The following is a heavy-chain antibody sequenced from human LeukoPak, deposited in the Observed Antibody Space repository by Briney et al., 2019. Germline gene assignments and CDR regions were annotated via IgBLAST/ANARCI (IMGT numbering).Heavy chain of an antibody. CDR1: GGSFSGYY. J-gene: IGHJ4*02. CDR2: INHSGST. V-gene: IGHV4-34*01. CDR3: ACLYSSGWYRDY. Sequence: PSEILSLTCAVYGGSFSGYYWSWIRQPPGKGLEWIGEINHSGSTNYNPSLKSRVTISVDTSKNQFSLKLSSVTAADTAVYYCACLYSSGWYRDYWGQGTLVTVSS. D-gene: IGHD6-19*01.